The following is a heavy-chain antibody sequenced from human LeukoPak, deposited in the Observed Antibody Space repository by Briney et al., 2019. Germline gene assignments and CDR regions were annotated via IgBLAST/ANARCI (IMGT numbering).Heavy chain of an antibody. J-gene: IGHJ5*02. CDR3: ARDRLTYCGGDCYNFGANWFDP. Sequence: ASVKVSCKASGYTFTDYFMNWVRQAPGQGLEWMGWINPNSGGTKYAQKFQGRVTMTRDTSISTAYMELSRLRSDDTAVYYCARDRLTYCGGDCYNFGANWFDPWGQGTLVTVSS. CDR2: INPNSGGT. D-gene: IGHD2-21*02. CDR1: GYTFTDYF. V-gene: IGHV1-2*02.